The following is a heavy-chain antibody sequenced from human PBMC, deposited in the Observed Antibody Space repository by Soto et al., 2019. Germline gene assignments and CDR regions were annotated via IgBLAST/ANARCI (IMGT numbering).Heavy chain of an antibody. CDR3: ARDSSGL. J-gene: IGHJ4*02. Sequence: XGSLILSCAASGFTFSSCSMNWVRQAPGXXXXXVXKXXXTTXXTQXXXXXXAPXXXXXXXAKKSIYLQMNRLRAEDTAVYYCARDSSGLWGQGTMVTVYS. D-gene: IGHD6-19*01. V-gene: IGHV3-48*01. CDR1: GFTFSSCS. CDR2: XXXTTXXT.